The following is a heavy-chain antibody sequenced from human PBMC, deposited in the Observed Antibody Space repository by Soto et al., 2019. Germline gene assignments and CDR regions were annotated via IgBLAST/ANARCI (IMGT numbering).Heavy chain of an antibody. CDR1: GGSISSYY. CDR2: IYYSGST. J-gene: IGHJ5*02. D-gene: IGHD3-10*01. Sequence: SETLSLTCTVSGGSISSYYWSWIRQPPGKGLEWIGYIYYSGSTNYNPSLKSRVTISVDTSKNQFSLKLSSVTAADTAVYYCARAPLYHSGSSLDGPYTCFDPWGQGTLVTVSS. CDR3: ARAPLYHSGSSLDGPYTCFDP. V-gene: IGHV4-59*12.